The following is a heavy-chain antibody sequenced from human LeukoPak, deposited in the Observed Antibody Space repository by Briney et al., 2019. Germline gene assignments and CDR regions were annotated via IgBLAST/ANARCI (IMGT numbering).Heavy chain of an antibody. V-gene: IGHV4-30-2*01. CDR3: ASRTLYGSGRSYFDY. CDR2: IYHSGST. Sequence: SQTLSLTCAVSGVSISSGGYSWSWIRQPPGKGLEWIGYIYHSGSTYYNPSLKSRVTISVDRSKNQFSLKLSSVTAADTAVYYCASRTLYGSGRSYFDYWGQGTLVTVSS. D-gene: IGHD3-10*01. CDR1: GVSISSGGYS. J-gene: IGHJ4*02.